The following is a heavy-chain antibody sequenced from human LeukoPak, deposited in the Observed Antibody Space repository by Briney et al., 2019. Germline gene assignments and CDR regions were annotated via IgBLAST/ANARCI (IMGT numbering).Heavy chain of an antibody. CDR1: GGSISSGDYY. D-gene: IGHD6-13*01. CDR3: AREIIAAAGLSNFDY. J-gene: IGHJ4*02. V-gene: IGHV4-30-4*08. CDR2: IYYSGST. Sequence: TSQTLSLTCTVSGGSISSGDYYWSWIRQPPGKGLEWIGYIYYSGSTYYNPSLKSRVTISVDTSKNQFSLKLSSVTAADTAVYYCAREIIAAAGLSNFDYWGQGTLVTVSS.